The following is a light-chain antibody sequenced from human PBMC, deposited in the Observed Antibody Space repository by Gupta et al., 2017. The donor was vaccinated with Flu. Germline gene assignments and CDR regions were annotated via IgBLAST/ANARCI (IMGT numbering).Light chain of an antibody. Sequence: EIVMTQSPATLSVSPGERATLSCRASQSVRYNLAWYQQKPGQAPRLLIFGASTRATGIPARFSGSGYGTELTLTISSRQSEDFAVYYCHQYKNWPPWTFGQGTKVEIK. CDR2: GAS. CDR1: QSVRYN. J-gene: IGKJ1*01. CDR3: HQYKNWPPWT. V-gene: IGKV3-15*01.